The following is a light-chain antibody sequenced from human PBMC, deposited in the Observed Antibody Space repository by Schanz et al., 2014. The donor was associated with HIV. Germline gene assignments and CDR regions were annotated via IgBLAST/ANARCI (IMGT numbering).Light chain of an antibody. CDR1: SSNIGRYT. CDR2: SNN. J-gene: IGLJ2*01. CDR3: TSHGGTNTFLLL. V-gene: IGLV1-44*01. Sequence: QSVLTQPPSASGTPGQRVTISCSGSSSNIGRYTVNWYQQLPGTAPKLLIYSNNQRPSGVPDRFSGSKSGTSASLAISGLQSEDEADYYCTSHGGTNTFLLLFGGGTTLTVL.